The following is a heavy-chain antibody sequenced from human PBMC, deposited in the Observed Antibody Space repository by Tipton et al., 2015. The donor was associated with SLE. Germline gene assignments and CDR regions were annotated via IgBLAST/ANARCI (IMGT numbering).Heavy chain of an antibody. CDR3: ACSPWRYSGYVPFDY. V-gene: IGHV4-30-2*01. CDR2: IYHSGST. J-gene: IGHJ4*02. D-gene: IGHD5-12*01. CDR1: GGSISSGGYS. Sequence: TLSLTCAVSGGSISSGGYSWSWIRQPPGKGLEWIGYIYHSGSTYYNPSLKSRVTISLDTSKSQFSLRLSSVTAADTAIYYCACSPWRYSGYVPFDYWGQGTLVTVSS.